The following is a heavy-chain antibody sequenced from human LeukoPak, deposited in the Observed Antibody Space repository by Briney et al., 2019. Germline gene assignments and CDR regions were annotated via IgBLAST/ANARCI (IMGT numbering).Heavy chain of an antibody. Sequence: SETLSLTCTVSGGSISSSSYYWGWIRQPPGKGLEWIGSIYYSGSTYYNPSLKSRVTISVDTSKNQFSLKLSSVTAADTAVYYCARDSHNYYGSGSYPNWYFDLWGRGTLVTVSS. CDR2: IYYSGST. CDR3: ARDSHNYYGSGSYPNWYFDL. D-gene: IGHD3-10*01. CDR1: GGSISSSSYY. J-gene: IGHJ2*01. V-gene: IGHV4-39*07.